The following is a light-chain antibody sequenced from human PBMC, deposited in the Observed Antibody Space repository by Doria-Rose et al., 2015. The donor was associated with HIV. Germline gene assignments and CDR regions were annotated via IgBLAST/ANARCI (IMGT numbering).Light chain of an antibody. CDR2: DGS. CDR3: HQYGTSWT. Sequence: TQSPGTLSLAPGERATLSCRASQSSSRTYLAWYQQQPGQAPSLLVYDGSTRATGIPDRFSASGSGTDFTLTINRLEPEDFALYYCHQYGTSWTFGQGTKVEI. J-gene: IGKJ1*01. CDR1: QSSSRTY. V-gene: IGKV3-20*01.